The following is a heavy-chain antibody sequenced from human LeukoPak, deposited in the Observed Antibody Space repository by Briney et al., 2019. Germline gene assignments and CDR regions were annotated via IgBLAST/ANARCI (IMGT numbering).Heavy chain of an antibody. D-gene: IGHD3-22*01. J-gene: IGHJ4*02. V-gene: IGHV3-7*01. Sequence: GGSLRLSCVASGFSFSSYWMAWVRQAPEKGLEWVANIKYDGSLKFYVDSVKGRFTISRDNAKNSLYLEMNSLRADDTAVYFCASSHDSSGNDWGRGTMVTVSS. CDR3: ASSHDSSGND. CDR2: IKYDGSLK. CDR1: GFSFSSYW.